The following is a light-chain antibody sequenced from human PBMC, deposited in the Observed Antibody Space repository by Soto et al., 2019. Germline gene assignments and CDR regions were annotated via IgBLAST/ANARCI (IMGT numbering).Light chain of an antibody. CDR1: QGLRNY. V-gene: IGKV1-12*01. CDR3: QPTISFPA. Sequence: DIQMTQSPSSVSASVGDRVTITCRASQGLRNYLAWYQQKPGKAPKLLIYDASTLQIEVPSRFSGSGSGTDFTLTISSLQPDDFATYHCQPTISFPAFGGGTKVEI. J-gene: IGKJ4*01. CDR2: DAS.